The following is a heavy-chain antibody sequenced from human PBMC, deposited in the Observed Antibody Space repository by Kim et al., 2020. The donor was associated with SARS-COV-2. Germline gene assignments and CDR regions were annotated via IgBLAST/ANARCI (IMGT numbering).Heavy chain of an antibody. CDR3: VRDGGSTAPNAFDV. D-gene: IGHD3-16*01. V-gene: IGHV4-61*01. CDR2: IHYTGTT. J-gene: IGHJ3*01. Sequence: SETLSLTCSLSGGSLDRGNYYWGWIRQAPGKGLEFICYIHYTGTTTYNPSLKSRVTISLDMSKNQFSLDLSSMTPADTAVYYCVRDGGSTAPNAFDVWGQGTMVTVSS. CDR1: GGSLDRGNYY.